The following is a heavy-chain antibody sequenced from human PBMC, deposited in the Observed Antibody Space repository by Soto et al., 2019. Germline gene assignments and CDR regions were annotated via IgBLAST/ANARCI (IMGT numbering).Heavy chain of an antibody. D-gene: IGHD3-22*01. J-gene: IGHJ4*02. CDR2: IKSKADGGAT. Sequence: EVQLVESGGGLVKPGGSLRLSCVVSGLTFSNAWMTWVRQAPGKGLEWVGRIKSKADGGATDYAAPVKGRFTISGDDSKNTLYLQMNSLKTEDTAVYYCTTQYYYDSSGSFLNWGQGTRVTVSS. CDR3: TTQYYYDSSGSFLN. CDR1: GLTFSNAW. V-gene: IGHV3-15*01.